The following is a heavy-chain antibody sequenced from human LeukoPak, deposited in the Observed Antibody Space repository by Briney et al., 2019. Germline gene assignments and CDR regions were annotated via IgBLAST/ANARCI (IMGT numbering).Heavy chain of an antibody. CDR1: GFTFSSYW. J-gene: IGHJ3*02. CDR2: IKQDGSEK. CDR3: ARSSSSWLYAFDI. V-gene: IGHV3-7*01. Sequence: GGSLRLSCAASGFTFSSYWMSWVRQAPGKGLEWVANIKQDGSEKYYVDSVKGRFTISGDNAKNSLYLQMNSLRAEDTAVYYCARSSSSWLYAFDIWGQGTMVTVSS. D-gene: IGHD6-13*01.